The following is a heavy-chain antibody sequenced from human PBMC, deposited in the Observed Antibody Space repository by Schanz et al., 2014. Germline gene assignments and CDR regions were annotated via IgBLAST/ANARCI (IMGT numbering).Heavy chain of an antibody. CDR1: GYTFTTYA. V-gene: IGHV1-18*01. D-gene: IGHD3-3*01. CDR2: ISVYTGNT. Sequence: QVQLVQSGAEVKKPGASVRVSCKASGYTFTTYAMSWVRQAPGQGLEWVGWISVYTGNTKYGQKVQGRVTMTADTSTNTAYMELRSLRSDDTAGYYCARSAGREFWSGYYTRFDYWGQGTLVTVSS. J-gene: IGHJ4*01. CDR3: ARSAGREFWSGYYTRFDY.